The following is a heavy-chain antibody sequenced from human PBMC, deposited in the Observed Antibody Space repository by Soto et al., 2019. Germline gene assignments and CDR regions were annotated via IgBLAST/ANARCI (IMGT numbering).Heavy chain of an antibody. Sequence: SETLSLTCTVSGGSISSGGYYWSWIRQHPGKGLEWIGYIYYSGSTYYNPSLKSRVTISVDTSKNQFSLKLSSVTAADTAVYYCARQGTYCSGGSCYSEEYFQHWGQGTLVTVSS. CDR3: ARQGTYCSGGSCYSEEYFQH. CDR2: IYYSGST. CDR1: GGSISSGGYY. J-gene: IGHJ1*01. D-gene: IGHD2-15*01. V-gene: IGHV4-31*03.